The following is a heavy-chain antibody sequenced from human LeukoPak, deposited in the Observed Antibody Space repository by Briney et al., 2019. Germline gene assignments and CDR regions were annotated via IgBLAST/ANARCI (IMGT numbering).Heavy chain of an antibody. J-gene: IGHJ4*02. Sequence: PGGSLRLSCAASGFTFSSYGMHWVRQAPGKGLEWVAVIWYDGSNKYYADSVKGRFTISRDNSKSTLYLQMNSLRAEDTAVYYCARGSYYGYYYFDYWGQGTLVTVSS. CDR3: ARGSYYGYYYFDY. CDR2: IWYDGSNK. V-gene: IGHV3-33*01. D-gene: IGHD1-26*01. CDR1: GFTFSSYG.